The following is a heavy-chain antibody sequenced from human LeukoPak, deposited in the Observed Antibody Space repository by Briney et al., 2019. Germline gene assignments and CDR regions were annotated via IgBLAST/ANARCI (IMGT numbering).Heavy chain of an antibody. D-gene: IGHD6-13*01. Sequence: GGSLRLSCAASGFTFSSYSMNWVRQAPGKGLEWVSSISSSSSYIYYADSVKGRFTISRDNAKNSLYLQMNSLRAEDTAVYYCAREGAQGSSTDYWGQGTLVTVSS. CDR1: GFTFSSYS. CDR3: AREGAQGSSTDY. J-gene: IGHJ4*02. V-gene: IGHV3-21*01. CDR2: ISSSSSYI.